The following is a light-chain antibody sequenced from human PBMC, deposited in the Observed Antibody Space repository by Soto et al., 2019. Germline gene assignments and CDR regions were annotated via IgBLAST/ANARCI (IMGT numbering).Light chain of an antibody. J-gene: IGKJ1*01. Sequence: DLQMTQSPSSLSASVGDRVTITCRASQSIRHYLNWYQQKPGNAPKLLIYETSHLQSGVPPRFSGGGSGTDFTLTISSLQPDDFATYYCQQSYSTPRRTFGQGTKVEVK. CDR1: QSIRHY. CDR2: ETS. CDR3: QQSYSTPRRT. V-gene: IGKV1-39*01.